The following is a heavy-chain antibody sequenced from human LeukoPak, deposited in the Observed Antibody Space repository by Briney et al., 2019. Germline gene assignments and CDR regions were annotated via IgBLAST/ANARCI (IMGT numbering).Heavy chain of an antibody. V-gene: IGHV3-48*02. CDR2: ISSSSSTI. D-gene: IGHD6-19*01. CDR3: ARARPVADVNWFDP. Sequence: GGSLRLSCAASGFTFNTYAMNWVRQAPGKGLEWVSYISSSSSTIYYADSVKGRFTISRDNAKNSLYLQMNSLTDEDTALCYCARARPVADVNWFDPWGQGTLVTVSS. J-gene: IGHJ5*02. CDR1: GFTFNTYA.